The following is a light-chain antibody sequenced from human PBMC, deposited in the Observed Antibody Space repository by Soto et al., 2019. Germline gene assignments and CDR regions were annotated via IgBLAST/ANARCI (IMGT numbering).Light chain of an antibody. Sequence: QSVLTQPPSVSAAPGQRVTISCTGSSSNIGAGYDVHWNQHLPGTAPKLLIYANRGRPSGVPDRFSGSKSGTSASLGITGVQDEDEADYYCQSYDSSLRGSLFGGGTKLTVL. J-gene: IGLJ2*01. V-gene: IGLV1-40*01. CDR2: ANR. CDR1: SSNIGAGYD. CDR3: QSYDSSLRGSL.